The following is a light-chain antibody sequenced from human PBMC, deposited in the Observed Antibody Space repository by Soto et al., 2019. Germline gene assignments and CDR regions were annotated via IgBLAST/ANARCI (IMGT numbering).Light chain of an antibody. J-gene: IGKJ3*01. Sequence: DIVMTQSPLSLPVTPGEPASISCRSSQSLLHNNGYNYLDWYLQKPGQSPQLLIYLGSNRASGVTDRFSGSGSGTDFTLKSSRVEAEDVGVYYCMQALKTQFTFGPGTKVEIK. CDR3: MQALKTQFT. CDR2: LGS. CDR1: QSLLHNNGYNY. V-gene: IGKV2-28*01.